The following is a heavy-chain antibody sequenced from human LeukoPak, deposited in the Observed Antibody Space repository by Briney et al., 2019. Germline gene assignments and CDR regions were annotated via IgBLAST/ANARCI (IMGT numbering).Heavy chain of an antibody. CDR3: ARGGYNWNYRGTYYYYYMDV. CDR1: GFTFSSYW. J-gene: IGHJ6*03. V-gene: IGHV3-7*01. Sequence: GGSLRLSCAASGFTFSSYWMSWVRQAPGKGLEWVANIKQDGSEKYYVDSVKGRFTISRDNAKNSLYLQMNSLRAEDTAVYYCARGGYNWNYRGTYYYYYMDVWGKGTTVTVSS. D-gene: IGHD1-7*01. CDR2: IKQDGSEK.